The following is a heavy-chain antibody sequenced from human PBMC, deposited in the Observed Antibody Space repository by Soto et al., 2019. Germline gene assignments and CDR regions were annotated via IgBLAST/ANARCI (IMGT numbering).Heavy chain of an antibody. V-gene: IGHV3-23*01. D-gene: IGHD5-12*01. CDR1: GFTFINYA. CDR2: ISGSGVTT. CDR3: AKYMVATIYFDY. J-gene: IGHJ4*02. Sequence: GGSLRLSCAASGFTFINYAMSWVRQAPGKGLEWVSTISGSGVTTYYADSVKGCFTISRDNSKNTLYLQMNSLRAEDTAEYYCAKYMVATIYFDYWGQGALVTVSS.